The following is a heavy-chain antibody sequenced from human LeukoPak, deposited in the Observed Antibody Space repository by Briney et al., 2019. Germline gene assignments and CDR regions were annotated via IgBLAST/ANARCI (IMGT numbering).Heavy chain of an antibody. CDR1: GFTFSSYS. Sequence: PGGSLRLSCAASGFTFSSYSMNWVRQAPGKGLEWVSSISSSSSYIYYADSVKGRSTISRDSAKNSLYLQMNSLRAEDTAVYYCARLSTPLDYWGQGTLVTVSS. V-gene: IGHV3-21*01. CDR2: ISSSSSYI. J-gene: IGHJ4*02. CDR3: ARLSTPLDY.